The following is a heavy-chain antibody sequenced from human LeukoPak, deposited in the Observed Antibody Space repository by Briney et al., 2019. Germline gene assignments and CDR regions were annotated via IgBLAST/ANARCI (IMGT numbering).Heavy chain of an antibody. V-gene: IGHV3-30*18. CDR2: ISHHGSNK. CDR3: AKDFGFQLWSTRGVFDI. CDR1: GFTFNTYG. Sequence: GRSLRLSCVASGFTFNTYGMNWVRQAPGKGLEWVAVISHHGSNKFYADSVKGRFTISRDNSNNMVYLQMNGLRAEDTAVYYYAKDFGFQLWSTRGVFDIWGQGTMVTVSS. J-gene: IGHJ3*02. D-gene: IGHD3-10*01.